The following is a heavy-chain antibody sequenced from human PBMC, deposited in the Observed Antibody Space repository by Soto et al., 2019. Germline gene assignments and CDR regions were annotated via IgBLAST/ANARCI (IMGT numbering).Heavy chain of an antibody. D-gene: IGHD3-9*01. CDR3: ATAGYDILTGYYNY. CDR1: GYTLAELS. CDR2: FDPEDGET. Sequence: ASVKVSCKASGYTLAELSRQWVRQAPGKGLEWMGGFDPEDGETIYAQKFQGRVTMTEDTSTDTAYMELSSLRSEDTAVYYCATAGYDILTGYYNYWGQGTLVTVSS. V-gene: IGHV1-24*01. J-gene: IGHJ4*02.